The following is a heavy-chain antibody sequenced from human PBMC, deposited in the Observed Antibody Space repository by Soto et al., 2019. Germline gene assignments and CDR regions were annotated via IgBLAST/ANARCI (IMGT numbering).Heavy chain of an antibody. Sequence: SETLSLTCAVYGGSFSGYYWSWIRQPPGKGLEWIGEINHSGSTNYNPSLKSRVTISVDTSKNQFSLKLSSVTAADTAVYYCARKAYYDILTGFDYCGQGTLVTVSS. D-gene: IGHD3-9*01. CDR3: ARKAYYDILTGFDY. CDR1: GGSFSGYY. V-gene: IGHV4-34*01. CDR2: INHSGST. J-gene: IGHJ4*02.